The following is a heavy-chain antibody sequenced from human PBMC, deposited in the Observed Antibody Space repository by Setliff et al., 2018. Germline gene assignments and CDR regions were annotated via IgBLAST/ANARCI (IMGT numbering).Heavy chain of an antibody. CDR3: ARLGSSSWYNDVFDF. D-gene: IGHD6-13*01. Sequence: PGESLKISCQGSGYTFTNYWIGWVRQMPGKGLEWMGLIYPGDSDTRYSPSFQGQVTLSADTSIATAYLHWTSLKASDTAMYYCARLGSSSWYNDVFDFWGPGTMVTVSS. J-gene: IGHJ3*01. V-gene: IGHV5-51*01. CDR1: GYTFTNYW. CDR2: IYPGDSDT.